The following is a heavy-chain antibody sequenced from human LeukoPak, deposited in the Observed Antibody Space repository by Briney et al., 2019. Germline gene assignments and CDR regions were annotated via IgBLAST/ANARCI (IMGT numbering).Heavy chain of an antibody. CDR2: ISAYNVNT. V-gene: IGHV1-18*01. J-gene: IGHJ6*02. Sequence: GASVNVSCKASGYTFTSYGISWVRQAPGQGLEGRGWISAYNVNTNYAQKLQGRVTMTTDTSRSTAYMELRSLRSDDTAVYYCARDLPDYYDSSGYLNYYYYYGMDVWGQGTTVTVSS. CDR3: ARDLPDYYDSSGYLNYYYYYGMDV. D-gene: IGHD3-22*01. CDR1: GYTFTSYG.